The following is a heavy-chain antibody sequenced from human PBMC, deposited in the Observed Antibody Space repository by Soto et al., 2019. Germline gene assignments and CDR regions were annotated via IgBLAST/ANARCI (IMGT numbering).Heavy chain of an antibody. CDR1: GFTFINYA. V-gene: IGHV3-23*01. Sequence: EVQLLESGGGLVQPGGSLRLSCVGSGFTFINYAMNWVRQTPGKGLEWVSTISGGADRTFDADTVKGRFTISRDNSKYTVNLQMNSLRADDTAVYYCARKVLGSTSRPDWWYFDLWGRGTLVTVSS. D-gene: IGHD2-2*01. CDR3: ARKVLGSTSRPDWWYFDL. J-gene: IGHJ2*01. CDR2: ISGGADRT.